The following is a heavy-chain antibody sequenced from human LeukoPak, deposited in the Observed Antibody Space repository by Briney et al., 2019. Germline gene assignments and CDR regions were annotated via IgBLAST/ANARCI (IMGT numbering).Heavy chain of an antibody. Sequence: SETLSLTCTVSGVSLSGDYWSWIRQPAGKGLEWIGRIYTSGTTNYNPSLKSRVTMSVDTSNNQFSLNLRSVTAADTAAYYCARRRTAAASGYFDYWGQGILVTVSS. CDR3: ARRRTAAASGYFDY. J-gene: IGHJ4*02. CDR2: IYTSGTT. D-gene: IGHD6-13*01. CDR1: GVSLSGDY. V-gene: IGHV4-4*07.